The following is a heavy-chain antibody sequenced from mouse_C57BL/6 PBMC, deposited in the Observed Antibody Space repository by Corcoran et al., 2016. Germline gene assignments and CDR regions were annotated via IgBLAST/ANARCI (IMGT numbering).Heavy chain of an antibody. V-gene: IGHV3-6*01. J-gene: IGHJ4*01. D-gene: IGHD2-5*01. CDR1: GYSITSGYY. CDR2: ISYDGSN. Sequence: DVQLQESGPGLVKPSQSLSLTCSVTGYSITSGYYWNWIRQFPGNKLEWMGYISYDGSNNYNPSLKNRISITRDTSKNQFFLKLNSVTTEDTATYYCARNSNYVGYAMDYWGQGTSVTVSS. CDR3: ARNSNYVGYAMDY.